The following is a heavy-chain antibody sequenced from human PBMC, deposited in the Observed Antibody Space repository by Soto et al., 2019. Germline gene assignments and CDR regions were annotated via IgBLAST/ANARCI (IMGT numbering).Heavy chain of an antibody. CDR3: AKDPDGHGGNDY. CDR2: ISGSGGST. V-gene: IGHV3-23*01. CDR1: GFTFSSYA. J-gene: IGHJ4*02. Sequence: GGSLRLSCAASGFTFSSYAMSWVRQAPGKGLEWVSGISGSGGSTYYADSVEGLFTISRDNSKNTLYLQMNRLRDEDTAVYYCAKDPDGHGGNDYWGQGTLVTVCS. D-gene: IGHD2-15*01.